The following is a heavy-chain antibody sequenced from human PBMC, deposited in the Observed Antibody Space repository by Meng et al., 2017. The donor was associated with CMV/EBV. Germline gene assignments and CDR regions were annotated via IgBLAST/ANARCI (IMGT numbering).Heavy chain of an antibody. CDR2: IYYSGST. CDR3: ARDRTLDY. CDR1: GGSISSYY. J-gene: IGHJ4*02. V-gene: IGHV4-59*01. Sequence: SETLSLTCPVPGGSISSYYWSWIRQPPGKGLEWIGYIYYSGSTNYNPSLKSRVTISVDTSKNQFSLKLSSVTAADTAVYYCARDRTLDYWGQGTLVTVSS.